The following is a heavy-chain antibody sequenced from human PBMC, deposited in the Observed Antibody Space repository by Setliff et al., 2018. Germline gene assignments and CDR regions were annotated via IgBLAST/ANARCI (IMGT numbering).Heavy chain of an antibody. CDR1: GGSISSGSYY. CDR2: IYTSGST. Sequence: SETLSLTCTVSGGSISSGSYYWSWIRQPAGKGLEWIGRIYTSGSTNYNPSLKSRVTISVDTSKNQFSLKLSSVTAADTAVYYCARAGVHSGTWCLDSWGQGTQVTVSS. CDR3: ARAGVHSGTWCLDS. D-gene: IGHD2-8*01. J-gene: IGHJ4*02. V-gene: IGHV4-61*02.